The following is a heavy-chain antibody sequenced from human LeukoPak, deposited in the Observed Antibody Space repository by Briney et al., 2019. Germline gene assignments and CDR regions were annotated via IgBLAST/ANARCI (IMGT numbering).Heavy chain of an antibody. V-gene: IGHV3-21*01. Sequence: GGSLRLSCAASGFTFSSYSMNWVRQAPGKGLEWVSSISSSSSYIYYADSVKGRFTISRDNAKNSLYLQMNSLRAEDTAVYYCARDENYYDSPHAFDIWGQGTMVTVSS. CDR1: GFTFSSYS. J-gene: IGHJ3*02. CDR3: ARDENYYDSPHAFDI. CDR2: ISSSSSYI. D-gene: IGHD3-22*01.